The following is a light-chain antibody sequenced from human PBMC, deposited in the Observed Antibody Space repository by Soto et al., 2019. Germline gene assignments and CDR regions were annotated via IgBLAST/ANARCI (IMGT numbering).Light chain of an antibody. Sequence: EIVLTQSLGTLSLSPGERATLSCRASQTVSSNYLTWYQQKPGQAPRLLIFGASSRATGIPDRFSGSGSGTDFTLTISSLEPEEFAVYYCQQYGSSPENFGQGTKLEIK. CDR1: QTVSSNY. CDR3: QQYGSSPEN. V-gene: IGKV3-20*01. J-gene: IGKJ2*01. CDR2: GAS.